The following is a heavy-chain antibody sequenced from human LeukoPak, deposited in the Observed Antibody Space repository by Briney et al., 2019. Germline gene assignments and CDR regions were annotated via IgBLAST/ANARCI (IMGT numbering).Heavy chain of an antibody. V-gene: IGHV3-23*01. CDR2: ISGSGDST. Sequence: PGGSLRHSCVASGFTLRSYVMNWVRQTPGKGLEWVSSISGSGDSTFYADSVKGRFSISRDNSKNTLYLQMNSLRAEDTAVYNCAKDPEDDFGDYLDYWGQGTLVTVSS. CDR1: GFTLRSYV. D-gene: IGHD4-17*01. J-gene: IGHJ4*02. CDR3: AKDPEDDFGDYLDY.